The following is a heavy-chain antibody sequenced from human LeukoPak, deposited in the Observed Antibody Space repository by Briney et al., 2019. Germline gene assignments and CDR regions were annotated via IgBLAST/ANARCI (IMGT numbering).Heavy chain of an antibody. V-gene: IGHV4-34*01. CDR2: INHSGST. CDR3: ARGYSFGV. CDR1: GGSFSGYY. D-gene: IGHD5-18*01. Sequence: NPSETLCLTCAVYGGSFSGYYWSWIRQPPGKGLEWIGEINHSGSTNYNPSLKSRVTISVDTSKNQFSLKLSSVTAADTAVYYCARGYSFGVWGQGTTVTVSS. J-gene: IGHJ6*02.